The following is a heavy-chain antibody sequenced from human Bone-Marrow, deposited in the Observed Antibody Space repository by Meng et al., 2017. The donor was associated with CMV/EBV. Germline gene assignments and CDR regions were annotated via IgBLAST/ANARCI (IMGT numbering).Heavy chain of an antibody. V-gene: IGHV1-8*01. CDR1: GYTFTSYD. J-gene: IGHJ6*02. Sequence: ASVKVSCKASGYTFTSYDINWVRQATGQGLEWMGWMNPNSGNTGYAQKFQGRVTMTRNTSISTAYMELSSLRSEDTAVYYCARGRDFWSGYYAHGPSHYYYYGMDVWGQGTTVPVSS. CDR2: MNPNSGNT. D-gene: IGHD3-3*01. CDR3: ARGRDFWSGYYAHGPSHYYYYGMDV.